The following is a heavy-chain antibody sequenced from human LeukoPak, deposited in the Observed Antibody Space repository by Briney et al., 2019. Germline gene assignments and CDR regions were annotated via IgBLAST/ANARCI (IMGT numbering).Heavy chain of an antibody. D-gene: IGHD5-24*01. CDR2: ISWNSGSI. Sequence: PGRSLRLSCAASGFTFDDYAKHWVRQAPGKGLEWVSGISWNSGSIGYADSVKGRFTISRDNAKNSLYLQMNSLRAEDTALYYCAKGTGEMATAHLDYWGQGTLVTVSS. CDR3: AKGTGEMATAHLDY. V-gene: IGHV3-9*01. CDR1: GFTFDDYA. J-gene: IGHJ4*02.